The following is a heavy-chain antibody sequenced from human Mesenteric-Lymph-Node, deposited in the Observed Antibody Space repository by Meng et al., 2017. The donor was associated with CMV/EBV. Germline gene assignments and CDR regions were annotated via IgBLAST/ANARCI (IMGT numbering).Heavy chain of an antibody. CDR2: IYGTGIT. CDR1: CVSVTSGAYH. CDR3: AKSRSSTPGIVDD. J-gene: IGHJ4*02. D-gene: IGHD2/OR15-2a*01. Sequence: QVQLQESGPGLVKPSETLSLPCIVSCVSVTSGAYHWSWIRQSPGKGLEWIGYIYGTGITIYNPSLKSRVTILLETSKNQFSLKLNSVTTADTAVYYCAKSRSSTPGIVDDWGQGTLVTVSS. V-gene: IGHV4-61*08.